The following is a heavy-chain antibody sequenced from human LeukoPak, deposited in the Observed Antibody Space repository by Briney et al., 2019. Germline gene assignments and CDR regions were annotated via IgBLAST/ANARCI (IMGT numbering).Heavy chain of an antibody. CDR2: ISSSGSTI. CDR3: ARDPEPYYYDSSGYPDY. CDR1: GFTFSDYY. Sequence: GGSLRLSCAASGFTFSDYYMSWIRQAPGKGLEWVSYISSSGSTIYYADSVKGRFTISRVNAKNSLYLQMNSLRAEDTAVYYCARDPEPYYYDSSGYPDYWGQGTLVTVSS. V-gene: IGHV3-11*01. J-gene: IGHJ4*02. D-gene: IGHD3-22*01.